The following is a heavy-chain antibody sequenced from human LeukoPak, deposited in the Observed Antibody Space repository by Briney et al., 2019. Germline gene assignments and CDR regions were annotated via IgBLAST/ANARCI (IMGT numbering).Heavy chain of an antibody. Sequence: SKTLSLTCAVYGGSFSGYYWSWIRQPPGKGLEWIGEINHSGSTNYNPSLKSRVTISVDTSKNQFSLKLSSVTAADTAVYYCARGYYLDIVVVPAANYFDYWGQGTLVTVSS. CDR2: INHSGST. D-gene: IGHD2-2*03. CDR3: ARGYYLDIVVVPAANYFDY. V-gene: IGHV4-34*01. J-gene: IGHJ4*02. CDR1: GGSFSGYY.